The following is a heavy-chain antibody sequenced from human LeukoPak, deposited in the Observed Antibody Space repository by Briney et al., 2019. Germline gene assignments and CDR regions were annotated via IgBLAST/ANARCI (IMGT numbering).Heavy chain of an antibody. CDR3: ARVGYTSYYYHGMDV. J-gene: IGHJ6*02. CDR1: GFTFSSYA. V-gene: IGHV3-64*01. CDR2: ISSNGGST. Sequence: GGSLRLSCAASGFTFSSYAMHWVRQAPGKGLEYVSAISSNGGSTYYANSVKGRFTISRDNSKNTLYLQMGSLRAEDMAVYYCARVGYTSYYYHGMDVWGQGTTVTVSS. D-gene: IGHD6-13*01.